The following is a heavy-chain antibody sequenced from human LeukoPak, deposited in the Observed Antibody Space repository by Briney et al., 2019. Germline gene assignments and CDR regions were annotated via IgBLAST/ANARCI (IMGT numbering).Heavy chain of an antibody. Sequence: GGSLRLSCAASGFSFGDYAMSWVRQAPGKGLEWVGFIKTKAYGGTPEYAASVEGRFTISRDDSKSIAYLQMNSLKSEDTAVYYCTRARGYSYGYVDYWGQGTLVTVSS. CDR3: TRARGYSYGYVDY. CDR1: GFSFGDYA. CDR2: IKTKAYGGTP. J-gene: IGHJ4*02. V-gene: IGHV3-49*04. D-gene: IGHD5-18*01.